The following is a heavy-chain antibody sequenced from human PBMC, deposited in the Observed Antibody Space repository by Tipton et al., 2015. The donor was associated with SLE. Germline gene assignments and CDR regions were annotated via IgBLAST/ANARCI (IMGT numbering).Heavy chain of an antibody. D-gene: IGHD2-15*01. CDR2: ISYDASNK. V-gene: IGHV3-30*04. CDR3: ARALLPAYGMDV. J-gene: IGHJ6*02. CDR1: GFTFSSYA. Sequence: SGFTFSSYAMHWVRQAPGKGLEWVAVISYDASNKYYADSVKGRFTISRDNSKNTLYLQMNSLRAEDTAVYYCARALLPAYGMDVWGQGTTVTVSS.